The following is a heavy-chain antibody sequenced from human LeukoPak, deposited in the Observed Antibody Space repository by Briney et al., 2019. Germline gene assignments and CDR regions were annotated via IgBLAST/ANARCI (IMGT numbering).Heavy chain of an antibody. D-gene: IGHD2-15*01. CDR3: AKDQGDGIWDCSGGSCYSDY. CDR2: IKQDGSEK. Sequence: GGSLRLSCAASGFTFSNFWMSWVRQAPGRGLEWVANIKQDGSEKNYVGSVKGRFTISRDNAKNSLYLQLNSLRAEDTAVYYCAKDQGDGIWDCSGGSCYSDYWGQGTLVTVSS. J-gene: IGHJ4*02. CDR1: GFTFSNFW. V-gene: IGHV3-7*03.